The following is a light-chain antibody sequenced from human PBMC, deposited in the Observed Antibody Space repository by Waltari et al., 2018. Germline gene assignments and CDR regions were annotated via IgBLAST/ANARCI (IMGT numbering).Light chain of an antibody. CDR3: QQSYSSPPFT. J-gene: IGKJ3*01. CDR1: QTISSY. V-gene: IGKV1-39*01. Sequence: DIQMTQSPSPLSASVGDRVTITCRANQTISSYFNWYQQQPVKAPRLLIYATSSLQSGVPSRFSGSRSGTDFTLTISSLHPEDFATYYCQQSYSSPPFTFGPGTKVDIK. CDR2: ATS.